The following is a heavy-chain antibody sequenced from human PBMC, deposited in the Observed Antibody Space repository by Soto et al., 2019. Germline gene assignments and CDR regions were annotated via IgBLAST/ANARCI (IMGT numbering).Heavy chain of an antibody. CDR2: IDPSDSYT. J-gene: IGHJ3*02. D-gene: IGHD6-6*01. CDR3: ASPNIAAFTTKGAFDI. CDR1: GYSFTSYW. V-gene: IGHV5-10-1*01. Sequence: GESLKISCKGSGYSFTSYWISWVRQMPGKGLEWMGRIDPSDSYTNYSPSFQGHVTISADKSISTAYLQWSSLKASDTAMYYCASPNIAAFTTKGAFDIWGQGTMVTVSS.